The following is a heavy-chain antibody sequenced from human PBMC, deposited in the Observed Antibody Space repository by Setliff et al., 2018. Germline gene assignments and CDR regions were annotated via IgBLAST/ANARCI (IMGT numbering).Heavy chain of an antibody. CDR3: ARDPEQWLVRSYAFDI. V-gene: IGHV3-48*03. Sequence: GGSLRLSCAGSGFAFSGDDMHWVRQAPGKGLEWVSYINNRGDTIYYADSVRGRFTISRDNAKNSVYLQMNSLRAEDTAVYYCARDPEQWLVRSYAFDIWGQGTMVTVSS. D-gene: IGHD6-19*01. J-gene: IGHJ3*02. CDR1: GFAFSGDD. CDR2: INNRGDTI.